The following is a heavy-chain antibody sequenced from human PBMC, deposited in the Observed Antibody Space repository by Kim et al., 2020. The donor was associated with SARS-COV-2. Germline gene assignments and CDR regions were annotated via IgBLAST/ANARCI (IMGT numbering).Heavy chain of an antibody. D-gene: IGHD3-22*01. CDR1: GYTFTSYY. J-gene: IGHJ6*02. CDR3: ARGDDSSGYYSRGYYYYYGMDV. Sequence: ASVKVSCKASGYTFTSYYMHWVRQAPGQGLEWMGIINPSGGSTSYAQKFQGRVTMTRDTSTSTVFMELSSLRSEDTAVYYCARGDDSSGYYSRGYYYYYGMDVWGQGTTVTVS. V-gene: IGHV1-46*03. CDR2: INPSGGST.